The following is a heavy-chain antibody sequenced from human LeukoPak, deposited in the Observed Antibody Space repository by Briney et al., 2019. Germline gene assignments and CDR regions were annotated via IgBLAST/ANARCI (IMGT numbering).Heavy chain of an antibody. Sequence: PGGSLRLSCAASGLTFSNYWMDWVRQAPGKGLEWVSAISGSGGSTYYADSVKGRFTISRDNSKNTLYLQMNSLRAEDTAVYYCAKDLGGRGFGELFDYWGQGTLVTVSS. V-gene: IGHV3-23*01. CDR2: ISGSGGST. CDR1: GLTFSNYW. D-gene: IGHD3-10*01. J-gene: IGHJ4*02. CDR3: AKDLGGRGFGELFDY.